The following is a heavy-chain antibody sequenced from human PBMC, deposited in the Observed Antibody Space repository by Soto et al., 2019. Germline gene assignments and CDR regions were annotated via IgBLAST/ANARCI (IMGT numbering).Heavy chain of an antibody. CDR1: GGSFSGYY. J-gene: IGHJ4*02. V-gene: IGHV4-34*01. Sequence: QVQLQQWGAGLLKPSETLSLTCAVYGGSFSGYYWSWIRQPPGKGLEWIGEINHSGSTNYNPSLKSRGTISVDTSKNQFSLKLRSVTAADTAVYYCARGPGYCSGGSCYYFDYWGQGTLVTVSS. CDR2: INHSGST. CDR3: ARGPGYCSGGSCYYFDY. D-gene: IGHD2-15*01.